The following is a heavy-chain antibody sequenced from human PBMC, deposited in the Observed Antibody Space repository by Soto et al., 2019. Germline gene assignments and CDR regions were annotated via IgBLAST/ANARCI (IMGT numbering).Heavy chain of an antibody. CDR1: GDSVSSKSAA. CDR2: TYYRSKWST. Sequence: PSQTLSLTCAISGDSVSSKSAAWNWIRQSPSRGLEWLGRTYYRSKWSTDYAVSVRSRITINPDTSKNQFSLQLNSVTPEDTAVYYCTRALSGSYDSWGQGTLVTVSS. J-gene: IGHJ5*01. D-gene: IGHD1-26*01. CDR3: TRALSGSYDS. V-gene: IGHV6-1*01.